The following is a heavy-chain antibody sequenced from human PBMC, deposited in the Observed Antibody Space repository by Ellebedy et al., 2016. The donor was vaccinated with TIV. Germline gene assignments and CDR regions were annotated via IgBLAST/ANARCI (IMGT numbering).Heavy chain of an antibody. CDR3: AKNARSEYFEH. Sequence: ASVKVSXXASGYTFTSYGISWVRQAPGQGLEWMGWISTYNGNTNYAQKFQGRVTMTTDTSTSTAHMELRSLGSDDTAVYYCAKNARSEYFEHWGQGTLVTVSS. CDR1: GYTFTSYG. D-gene: IGHD2-2*01. J-gene: IGHJ1*01. CDR2: ISTYNGNT. V-gene: IGHV1-18*01.